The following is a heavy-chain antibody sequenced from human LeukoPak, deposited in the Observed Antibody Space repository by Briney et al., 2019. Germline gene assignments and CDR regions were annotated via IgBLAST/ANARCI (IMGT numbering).Heavy chain of an antibody. D-gene: IGHD2-2*01. V-gene: IGHV1-2*02. CDR1: GYTFTGYY. CDR2: INPNSGGT. J-gene: IGHJ4*02. Sequence: ASVKVSCKASGYTFTGYYMHWVRQAPGQGLEWMGWINPNSGGTNYAQKFQGRVTMTRDTSISTAYMELSRLRSDDTAVYYCARVVPADPDYFDYWGQRTLVTVSS. CDR3: ARVVPADPDYFDY.